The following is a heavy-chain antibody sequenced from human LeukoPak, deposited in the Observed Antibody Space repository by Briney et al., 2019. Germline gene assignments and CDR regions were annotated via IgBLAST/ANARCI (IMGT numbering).Heavy chain of an antibody. CDR1: GFTFDDYA. CDR3: AKDVRSPSAFGI. V-gene: IGHV3-9*01. J-gene: IGHJ3*02. Sequence: PGRSLRLSCAASGFTFDDYAMHWVRQAPGKGLEWVSGISWNSGSIGYADSVKGRFTISRDNAKNSLYLQMNSLRAEDTALYYCAKDVRSPSAFGIWGQGTMVTVSS. CDR2: ISWNSGSI.